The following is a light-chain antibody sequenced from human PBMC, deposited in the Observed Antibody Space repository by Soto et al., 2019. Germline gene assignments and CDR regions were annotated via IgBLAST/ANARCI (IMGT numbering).Light chain of an antibody. CDR1: QTVLYSSNNKNH. Sequence: DIVMTRSPDSLCLSLCGRPTINCKSSQTVLYSSNNKNHLAWYQQRPGQPPKLLFSWASTRESGVPDRFSASGSGTDFTLSIGSLQAEDVAVYYCQQYYSTPRTFGQGTKVDIK. CDR2: WAS. J-gene: IGKJ1*01. V-gene: IGKV4-1*01. CDR3: QQYYSTPRT.